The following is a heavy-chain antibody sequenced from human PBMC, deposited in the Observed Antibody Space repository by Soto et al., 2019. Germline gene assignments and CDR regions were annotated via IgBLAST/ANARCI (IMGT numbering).Heavy chain of an antibody. CDR2: ISGSGGST. J-gene: IGHJ4*02. D-gene: IGHD6-13*01. Sequence: EVQLLESGGGLVQPGGSLRLSCAASGFTFSSYAMSWVRQAPGKGLEWVSAISGSGGSTYYADSVKGRFTISRDNSKNTLYLQMNSLRAEDTAVYCCAKVGGAVRLISGAGTGRGYFDYWGQGTLVTVSS. V-gene: IGHV3-23*01. CDR1: GFTFSSYA. CDR3: AKVGGAVRLISGAGTGRGYFDY.